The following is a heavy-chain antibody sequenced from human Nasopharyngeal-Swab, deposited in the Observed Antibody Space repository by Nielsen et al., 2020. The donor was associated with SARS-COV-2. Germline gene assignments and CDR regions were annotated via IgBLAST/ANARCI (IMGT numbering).Heavy chain of an antibody. V-gene: IGHV1-24*01. CDR3: AKDAADGGREYYFDY. Sequence: ASVKVSCRVSGYPLPELSMHWVRQAPGKGLEWMGGFDPEDGETIYAQKFQGRVTMTEDTSTDTAYMELSSRRSEDTAVYYCAKDAADGGREYYFDYWGQGTLVTVSS. CDR1: GYPLPELS. CDR2: FDPEDGET. D-gene: IGHD6-13*01. J-gene: IGHJ4*02.